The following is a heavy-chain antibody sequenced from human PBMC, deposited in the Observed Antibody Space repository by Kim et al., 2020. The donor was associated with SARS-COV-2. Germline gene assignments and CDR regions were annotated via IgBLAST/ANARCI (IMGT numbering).Heavy chain of an antibody. V-gene: IGHV4-59*01. J-gene: IGHJ6*02. Sequence: KSRDTISVETSKNQFSLKLSSVTAADTAVYYCARDTNWGRRYYYYYGMDVWGQGTTVTVSS. D-gene: IGHD7-27*01. CDR3: ARDTNWGRRYYYYYGMDV.